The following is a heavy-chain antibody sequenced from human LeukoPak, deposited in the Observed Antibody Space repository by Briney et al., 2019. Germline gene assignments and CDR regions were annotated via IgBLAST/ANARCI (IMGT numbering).Heavy chain of an antibody. CDR1: GGSISSYY. J-gene: IGHJ6*03. D-gene: IGHD2-15*01. CDR3: ARGSPRYCSGGSCYPKRYYYYYMDV. Sequence: SETLSLTCTVSGGSISSYYWSWIRQPPGKGLERIGYIYYSGSTNYNPSLKSRVTISVDTSKNQFSLKLSSVTAADTAVYYCARGSPRYCSGGSCYPKRYYYYYMDVWGKGTTITVSS. CDR2: IYYSGST. V-gene: IGHV4-59*12.